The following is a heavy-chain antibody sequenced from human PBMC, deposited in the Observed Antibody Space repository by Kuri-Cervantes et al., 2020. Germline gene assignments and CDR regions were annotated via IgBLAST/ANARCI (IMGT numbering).Heavy chain of an antibody. V-gene: IGHV4-30-2*01. J-gene: IGHJ4*02. D-gene: IGHD3-22*01. CDR3: ARGRPKSYYDSSGYLYDY. CDR1: GGSISGGGYS. Sequence: SETLSLTCAVSGGSISGGGYSWSWIRQPPGKGLEWIGFIYHSGGTSYNPSLKSRVTISVDTSKNQFSLKLSSVTAADTAVYYCARGRPKSYYDSSGYLYDYWGQGTLVTVSS. CDR2: IYHSGGT.